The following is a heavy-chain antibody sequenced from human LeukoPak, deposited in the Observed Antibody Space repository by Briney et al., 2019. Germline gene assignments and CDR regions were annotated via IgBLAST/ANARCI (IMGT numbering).Heavy chain of an antibody. CDR1: GYTFTSYD. Sequence: ASVKVSCKASGYTFTSYDINWVRQATGQGLEWMGWMNPNSGNTGYAQKFQGRVTMTRNTSISTAYMELSSLRSEDTAVYYCARGPHSGYDCGYYYYYMDVWGKGTTVTVSS. CDR2: MNPNSGNT. CDR3: ARGPHSGYDCGYYYYYMDV. J-gene: IGHJ6*03. V-gene: IGHV1-8*01. D-gene: IGHD5-12*01.